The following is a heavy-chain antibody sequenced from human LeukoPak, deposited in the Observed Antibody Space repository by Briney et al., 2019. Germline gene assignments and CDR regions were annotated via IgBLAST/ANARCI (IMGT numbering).Heavy chain of an antibody. CDR3: ARGGMDSSGYPYFDY. D-gene: IGHD3-22*01. CDR2: INPNSGGT. CDR1: GYTFTGYY. V-gene: IGHV1-2*06. Sequence: ASVKVSCKASGYTFTGYYMHWVRQAPGQGLEWMGRINPNSGGTNYAQKFQGRVTMTRDTSISTAYMELSRLRYDDTAVYYCARGGMDSSGYPYFDYWGQGTLVTVSS. J-gene: IGHJ4*02.